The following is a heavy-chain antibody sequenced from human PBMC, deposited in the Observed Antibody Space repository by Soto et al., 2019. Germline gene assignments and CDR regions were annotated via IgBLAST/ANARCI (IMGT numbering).Heavy chain of an antibody. CDR2: IYTSGST. Sequence: ASETLSLTCTVSGGSISSYYWSWIRQPAGKGLEWIGRIYTSGSTNYNPSLKSRVTMSVDTSKNQFSLKLSSVTAADTAVYYCARDRRHYGSGSYYYYGMDVWGQGTTVTVSS. J-gene: IGHJ6*02. CDR3: ARDRRHYGSGSYYYYGMDV. V-gene: IGHV4-4*07. D-gene: IGHD3-10*01. CDR1: GGSISSYY.